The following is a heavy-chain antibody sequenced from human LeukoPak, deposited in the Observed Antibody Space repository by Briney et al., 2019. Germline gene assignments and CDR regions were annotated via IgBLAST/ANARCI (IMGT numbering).Heavy chain of an antibody. CDR3: ATLPPTLDY. CDR2: ISYDGSNK. V-gene: IGHV3-30-3*01. J-gene: IGHJ4*02. CDR1: GFIFSSYA. D-gene: IGHD2-15*01. Sequence: GRSLRLSCAASGFIFSSYAMHWVRQAPGKGLEWVAVISYDGSNKYYADSVKGRLTISRDNSKNTLYLQMNSLRAEDTAVYYCATLPPTLDYWGQGTLVTVSS.